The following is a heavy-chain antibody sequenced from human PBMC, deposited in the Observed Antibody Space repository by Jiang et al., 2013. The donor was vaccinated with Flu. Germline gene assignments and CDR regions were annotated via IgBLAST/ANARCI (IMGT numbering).Heavy chain of an antibody. J-gene: IGHJ4*02. Sequence: LLKPSETLSLTCTVSGGSISSSGYYWGWIRQPPGKGLEWIGSINHSGSTNYNPSLKSRVTISVDTSKNQFSLKLSSVTAADTAVYYCARAESGSYPFDYWGQGTLVTVSS. CDR2: INHSGST. V-gene: IGHV4-39*07. D-gene: IGHD1-26*01. CDR1: GGSISSSGYY. CDR3: ARAESGSYPFDY.